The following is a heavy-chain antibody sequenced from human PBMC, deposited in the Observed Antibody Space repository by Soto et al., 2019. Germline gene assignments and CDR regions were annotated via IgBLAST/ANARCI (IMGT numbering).Heavy chain of an antibody. CDR1: GFTFSSYA. CDR3: ARDFTTTVTTWGFDY. V-gene: IGHV3-30-3*01. J-gene: IGHJ4*02. D-gene: IGHD4-17*01. CDR2: ISYDGSNK. Sequence: GGSLRLSCAASGFTFSSYAMHWVRQAPGKGLEWVAVISYDGSNKYYADSVKGRFTISRDNSKNTLYLQMNSLRAEDTAVYYCARDFTTTVTTWGFDYWGQGTLVTVSS.